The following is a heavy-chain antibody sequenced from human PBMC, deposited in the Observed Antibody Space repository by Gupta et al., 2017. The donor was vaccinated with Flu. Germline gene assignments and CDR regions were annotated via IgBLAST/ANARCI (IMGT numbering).Heavy chain of an antibody. CDR2: GSEK. J-gene: IGHJ4*02. CDR3: VRDFRFQGDF. Sequence: GSEKYYMDSAKGRFTISRDNAKNSLYLQMSSLRAEDTAVYFCVRDFRFQGDFWGQGTLVTVSS. V-gene: IGHV3-7*01. D-gene: IGHD3-10*01.